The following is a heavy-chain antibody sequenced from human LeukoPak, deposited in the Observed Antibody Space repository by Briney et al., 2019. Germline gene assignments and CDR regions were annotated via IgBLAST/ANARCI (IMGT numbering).Heavy chain of an antibody. J-gene: IGHJ4*02. CDR2: ISVYNGST. CDR3: ARTSSTLWLRTPGGDY. CDR1: GYTFTSYG. Sequence: ASVKVSCKASGYTFTSYGISWVRQAPGQGLEWMGWISVYNGSTNYAQNLQCRVTMTTDTSTSTAYMELRSLRSDDTAVYYCARTSSTLWLRTPGGDYWGQGTLVTVSS. D-gene: IGHD5-12*01. V-gene: IGHV1-18*01.